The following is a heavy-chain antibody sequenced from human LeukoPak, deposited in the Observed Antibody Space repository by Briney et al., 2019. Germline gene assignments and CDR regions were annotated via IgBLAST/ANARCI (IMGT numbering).Heavy chain of an antibody. V-gene: IGHV4-61*01. CDR1: GDSISSSNCY. J-gene: IGHJ4*02. CDR3: ARGGITFGGVISGLNYFDY. Sequence: SETLSLTCTVSGDSISSSNCYWSWTRQPPGKGLEWIGYIYYSGSTNYNPSLKSRVTISVDTSKNQFSLKLSSVTAADTAVYYCARGGITFGGVISGLNYFDYWGQGTLVTVSS. CDR2: IYYSGST. D-gene: IGHD3-16*02.